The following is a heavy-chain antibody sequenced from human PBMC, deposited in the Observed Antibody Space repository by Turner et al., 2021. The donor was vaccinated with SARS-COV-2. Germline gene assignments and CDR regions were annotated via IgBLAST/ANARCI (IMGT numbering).Heavy chain of an antibody. D-gene: IGHD3-22*01. Sequence: EVQLVESGGGLVKPGGSLRLSCAASGFTFSSYSMNWVRQAPGKGLEWVSSITSSDTYYADSVKGRFTISRDNAKNSLYLQMNSLRAEDTAVYYCVRDKDSSDYYCWGQGTLVTVSS. CDR3: VRDKDSSDYYC. V-gene: IGHV3-21*01. J-gene: IGHJ4*02. CDR2: ITSSDT. CDR1: GFTFSSYS.